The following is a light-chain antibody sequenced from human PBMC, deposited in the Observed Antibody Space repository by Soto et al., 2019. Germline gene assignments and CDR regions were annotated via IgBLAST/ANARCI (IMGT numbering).Light chain of an antibody. V-gene: IGLV4-60*01. CDR2: LENTGTY. CDR1: SGHSECT. CDR3: ETWNANTWV. J-gene: IGLJ3*02. Sequence: QSVLTQSSSASASLGSSVKFTCTLSSGHSECTIAWHQQLPGKAPRYLMKLENTGTYNKGTGVPDRFSGSSSGAHRYLTISNLQSEDEADYYCETWNANTWVIGAGTKVTVL.